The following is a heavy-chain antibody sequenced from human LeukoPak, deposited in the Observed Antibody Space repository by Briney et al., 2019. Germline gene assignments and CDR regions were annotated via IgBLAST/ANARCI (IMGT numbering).Heavy chain of an antibody. J-gene: IGHJ4*02. CDR3: TTEIDVDIVATITFYVDY. Sequence: PGGSLRLSCAASGFTFSNAWMNWIRQAPGKGLEWVGRIKSKTDGGTTDYAAPVKGRFTISRDDSKNTLYLQMNSLKTEDTAVYYCTTEIDVDIVATITFYVDYWGQGTLVTVSS. V-gene: IGHV3-15*07. D-gene: IGHD5-12*01. CDR1: GFTFSNAW. CDR2: IKSKTDGGTT.